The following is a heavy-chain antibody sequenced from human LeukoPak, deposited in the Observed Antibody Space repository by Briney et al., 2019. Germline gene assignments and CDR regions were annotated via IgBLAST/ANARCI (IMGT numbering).Heavy chain of an antibody. CDR1: GYTFTSYY. Sequence: GASVKVSCKASGYTFTSYYMHWVRQAPGQGLEWMGIINPSGGSTSYAQKFQGRVTMTRDTSTSTVCMELSSLRSEDTAVYYCAREVQNYYDSSGYQPLGYWGQGTLVTVSS. V-gene: IGHV1-46*01. CDR3: AREVQNYYDSSGYQPLGY. CDR2: INPSGGST. D-gene: IGHD3-22*01. J-gene: IGHJ4*02.